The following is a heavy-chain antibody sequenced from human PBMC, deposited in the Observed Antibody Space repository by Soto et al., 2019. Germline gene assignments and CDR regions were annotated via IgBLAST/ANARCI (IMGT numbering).Heavy chain of an antibody. Sequence: QVQLVQSGAEVKKPGASVKVSCKASGYTFTSYDINWVRQATGQGLEWMGWMNPNSGNTGYAQKFQGRVTMTRNTXIXXAYMELSSLRSEDTAVYYCARGLPRRYSSSGPFDYWGQGTLVTVSS. V-gene: IGHV1-8*01. CDR2: MNPNSGNT. CDR1: GYTFTSYD. D-gene: IGHD6-13*01. CDR3: ARGLPRRYSSSGPFDY. J-gene: IGHJ4*02.